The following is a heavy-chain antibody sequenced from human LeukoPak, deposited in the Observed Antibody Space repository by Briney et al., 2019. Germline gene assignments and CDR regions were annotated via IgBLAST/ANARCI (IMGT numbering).Heavy chain of an antibody. CDR3: ARMGAIGGASANPDY. V-gene: IGHV4-59*01. J-gene: IGHJ4*02. D-gene: IGHD2-21*01. CDR1: GGSISIYY. Sequence: SETLSLTCTVSGGSISIYYWSWIRQPPGKGLEWIGYIYYTGSTDYSPSLKSRVTISVDTSENQFSLKLSSVTAADTAVYYCARMGAIGGASANPDYWGQGTLVTVSS. CDR2: IYYTGST.